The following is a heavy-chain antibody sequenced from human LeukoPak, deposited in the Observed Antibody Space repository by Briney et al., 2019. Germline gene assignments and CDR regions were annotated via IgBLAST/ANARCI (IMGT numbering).Heavy chain of an antibody. Sequence: ASVKVSCKASRYTFTSYDINWVRQATGQGLEWMGWMNPNSGNTNYAQKLQGRVTMTTDTSTSTAYMELRSLRSDDTAVYYCASLSVVVPDGALGAYYYMDVWGKGTTVTVSS. V-gene: IGHV1-18*01. D-gene: IGHD2-2*01. CDR1: RYTFTSYD. CDR2: MNPNSGNT. CDR3: ASLSVVVPDGALGAYYYMDV. J-gene: IGHJ6*03.